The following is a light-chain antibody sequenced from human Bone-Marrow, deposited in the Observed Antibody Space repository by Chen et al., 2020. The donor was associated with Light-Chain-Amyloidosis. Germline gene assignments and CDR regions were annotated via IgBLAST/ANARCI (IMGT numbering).Light chain of an antibody. J-gene: IGLJ3*02. CDR2: DDS. V-gene: IGLV3-21*02. CDR1: NIGSTS. CDR3: QVWDRSSDRPV. Sequence: SYVLTQPSSVSVAPGQTATIACGGNNIGSTSVHWYQQTPGQAPLLVVYDDSDRPAGIPGRLSGDNSGNTASLTISRVEAGDEADYCCQVWDRSSDRPVFGGGTKLTVL.